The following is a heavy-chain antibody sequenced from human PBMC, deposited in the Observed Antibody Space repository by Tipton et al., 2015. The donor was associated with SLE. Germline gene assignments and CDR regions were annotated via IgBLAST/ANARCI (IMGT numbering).Heavy chain of an antibody. CDR1: GGTFSNSA. D-gene: IGHD3-3*01. CDR3: ATSGSVEWPYFDF. CDR2: IIPIFGTT. Sequence: QLVQSGAEVKKPGSSVKVSCKASGGTFSNSAISWVRQAPGQGLEWMGGIIPIFGTTNYAQKFQDRVTVTTDESTSTAYMELSSLRSEDTALYYCATSGSVEWPYFDFWGQGTLVTVSS. V-gene: IGHV1-69*01. J-gene: IGHJ4*02.